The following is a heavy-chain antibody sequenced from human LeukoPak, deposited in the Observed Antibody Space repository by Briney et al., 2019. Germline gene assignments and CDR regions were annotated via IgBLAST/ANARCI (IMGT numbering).Heavy chain of an antibody. CDR2: INHSGST. CDR3: ARGYSGYGGYYFDY. D-gene: IGHD5-12*01. Sequence: SETLSLTSAVYGGSFSGYYWSWIRQPPGKGLEWIGEINHSGSTNYNPSLKSRVTISVDTSKNQFSLKLSSVTAADTAVYYCARGYSGYGGYYFDYWGQGTLVTVSS. J-gene: IGHJ4*02. V-gene: IGHV4-34*01. CDR1: GGSFSGYY.